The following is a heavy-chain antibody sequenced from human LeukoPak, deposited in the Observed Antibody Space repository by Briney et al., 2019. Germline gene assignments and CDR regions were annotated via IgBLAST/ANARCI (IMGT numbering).Heavy chain of an antibody. CDR3: ARDRAAADLDY. CDR1: GFTFSSYG. Sequence: GGSLRLSCAASGFTFSSYGMHWVRQAPGKGLEWVAVIWYDGSNKFYADSVKGRFTISRDNSKNTLYLQMNSLRAEDTAVYYCARDRAAADLDYWGQGTLVSVSS. J-gene: IGHJ4*02. CDR2: IWYDGSNK. D-gene: IGHD6-13*01. V-gene: IGHV3-33*01.